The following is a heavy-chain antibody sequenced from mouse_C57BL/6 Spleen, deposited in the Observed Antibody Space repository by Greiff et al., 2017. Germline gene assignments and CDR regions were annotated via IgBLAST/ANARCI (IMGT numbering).Heavy chain of an antibody. V-gene: IGHV1-59*01. CDR3: ARSSPLDYFDY. CDR1: GYTFTSYW. D-gene: IGHD4-1*01. Sequence: QVQLQQPGAELVRPGTSVKLSCKASGYTFTSYWMHWVKQRPGQGLEWIGVIDPSDSYTNYNPKFKGKATLTVDTSSSTAYMQLSSLTSEDSAVYYCARSSPLDYFDYWGQGTTLTVSS. CDR2: IDPSDSYT. J-gene: IGHJ2*01.